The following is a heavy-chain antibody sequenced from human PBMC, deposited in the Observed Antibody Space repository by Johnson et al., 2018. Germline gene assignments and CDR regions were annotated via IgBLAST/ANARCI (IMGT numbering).Heavy chain of an antibody. CDR2: ISPGGGGIA. Sequence: VQLVESGGGLVQPGGSLRLPCAASGFTFNDYGMTWVRQAPGKGLEWVSSISPGGGGIAYYADFVKGRFTISRDDSKNTLYLQMNSLRAEDTAVYYCVKDRTQGETVNTFWAYGDSGGQGTQVTVSS. D-gene: IGHD1-14*01. V-gene: IGHV3-23*04. J-gene: IGHJ4*02. CDR3: VKDRTQGETVNTFWAYGDS. CDR1: GFTFNDYG.